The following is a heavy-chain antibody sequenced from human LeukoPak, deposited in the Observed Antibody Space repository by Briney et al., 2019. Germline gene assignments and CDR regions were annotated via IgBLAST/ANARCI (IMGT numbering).Heavy chain of an antibody. Sequence: PSESLSLTCAVYGGSFSGYYWSWIRQPPGKGLEWIGEINHSGSTYYNPSLKSRVTISVDTSKNQFSLKLSSVTAADTAVYYCARDSSYDYVWGSYYYYGMDVWGQGTTVTVSS. CDR3: ARDSSYDYVWGSYYYYGMDV. V-gene: IGHV4-34*01. D-gene: IGHD3-16*01. CDR2: INHSGST. J-gene: IGHJ6*02. CDR1: GGSFSGYY.